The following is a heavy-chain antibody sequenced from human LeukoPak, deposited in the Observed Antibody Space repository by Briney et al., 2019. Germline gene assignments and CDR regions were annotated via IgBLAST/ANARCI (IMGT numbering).Heavy chain of an antibody. Sequence: SGGSLRLSCAASGFTFRSYVMSWVRLAPGKGLEWVSYISSSSSTIYYADSVKGRFTISRDNAKNSLYLQMNSLRAEDTAVYYCARDPRQQLVKDWFDPWGQGTLVTVSS. V-gene: IGHV3-48*01. CDR3: ARDPRQQLVKDWFDP. CDR2: ISSSSSTI. J-gene: IGHJ5*02. D-gene: IGHD6-13*01. CDR1: GFTFRSYV.